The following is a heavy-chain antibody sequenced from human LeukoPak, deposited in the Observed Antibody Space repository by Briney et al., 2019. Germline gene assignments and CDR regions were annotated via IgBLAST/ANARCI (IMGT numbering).Heavy chain of an antibody. V-gene: IGHV3-9*01. CDR3: ATNGGGDSGYGNFDY. J-gene: IGHJ4*02. CDR1: GFTFEDYA. CDR2: ISWNSDTI. Sequence: GGSLRLSCVASGFTFEDYAMRWVRQVPGKGLEWVSGISWNSDTIGYADSVKGRFTISRDNAKNSLYLQMNSLRAEDTAFYYCATNGGGDSGYGNFDYWGQGTLVTVSS. D-gene: IGHD5-12*01.